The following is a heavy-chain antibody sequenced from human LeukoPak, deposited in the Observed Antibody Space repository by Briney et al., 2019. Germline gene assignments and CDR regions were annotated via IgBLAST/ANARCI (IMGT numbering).Heavy chain of an antibody. Sequence: SETLSLTCTVPGGSISNSNYYWGWIRQPPGKGLEWIGSVDYTESTYYNPSLTSRVTISIDTSNMQFSLRLSSVTAADTAVYYCVRHGPLYASSRTAFDYWGQGTLVTVSS. D-gene: IGHD6-13*01. V-gene: IGHV4-39*01. CDR3: VRHGPLYASSRTAFDY. CDR2: VDYTEST. J-gene: IGHJ4*02. CDR1: GGSISNSNYY.